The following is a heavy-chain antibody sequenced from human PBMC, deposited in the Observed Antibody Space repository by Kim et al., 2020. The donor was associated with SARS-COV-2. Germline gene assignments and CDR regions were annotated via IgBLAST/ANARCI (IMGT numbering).Heavy chain of an antibody. CDR1: GFTFSSYA. CDR3: AKAPSGALTITIFGGVGGWTFDY. CDR2: ISGSGGST. V-gene: IGHV3-23*01. J-gene: IGHJ4*02. Sequence: GGSLRLSCAASGFTFSSYAMSWVRQAPGKGLEWVSAISGSGGSTYYADSVKGRFTISRDNSKNTLYLQMNSLRAEDTAVYYCAKAPSGALTITIFGGVGGWTFDYWGQRTLDTVSS. D-gene: IGHD3-3*01.